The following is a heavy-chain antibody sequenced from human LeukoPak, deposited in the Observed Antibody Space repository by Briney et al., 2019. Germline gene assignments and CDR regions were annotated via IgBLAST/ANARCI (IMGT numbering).Heavy chain of an antibody. CDR2: ISSSSSYI. Sequence: PGGSLRLSCAASGFTFSSYSMNWVRQAPGKGLEWVSSISSSSSYIYYADSVKGRFTISRDNAKNSLYLQMNSLRAEDTAVYYCARDSSSSYKDAFDIWGQGTVDTVSS. J-gene: IGHJ3*02. V-gene: IGHV3-21*01. CDR1: GFTFSSYS. D-gene: IGHD6-13*01. CDR3: ARDSSSSYKDAFDI.